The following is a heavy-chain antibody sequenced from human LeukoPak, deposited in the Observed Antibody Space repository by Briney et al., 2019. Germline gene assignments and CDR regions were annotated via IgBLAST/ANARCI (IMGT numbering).Heavy chain of an antibody. Sequence: QPGGSLRLSCAASGFAVSNNYMTWVRQARGKGLEWVSVIYKDGSTYYADSVKGRFTISRDNSKNTVYLQMNSLRAEDTAVYYCARGYCSGRSCYMWYSDYWGQGTLVTVSS. D-gene: IGHD2-15*01. CDR2: IYKDGST. V-gene: IGHV3-53*01. CDR3: ARGYCSGRSCYMWYSDY. J-gene: IGHJ4*02. CDR1: GFAVSNNY.